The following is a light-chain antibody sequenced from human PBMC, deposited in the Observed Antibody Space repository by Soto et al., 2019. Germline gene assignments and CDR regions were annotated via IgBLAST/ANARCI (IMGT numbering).Light chain of an antibody. CDR2: DAS. V-gene: IGKV1-39*01. CDR1: QNIKTY. CDR3: QQSYSTPLT. J-gene: IGKJ4*01. Sequence: DIRTTQSPSSLSASVVDRVTITCRASQNIKTYLNWYQHKLGEAPKLLIYDASNLQGGVPSRFSGRGSGTDFTLTISSLQPEDFATYYCQQSYSTPLTFGGGTKVEIK.